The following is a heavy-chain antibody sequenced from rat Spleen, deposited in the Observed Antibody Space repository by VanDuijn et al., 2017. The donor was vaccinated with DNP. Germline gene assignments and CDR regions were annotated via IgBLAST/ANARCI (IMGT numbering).Heavy chain of an antibody. J-gene: IGHJ2*01. CDR3: AVQLGVFDY. CDR2: IDSAGNT. D-gene: IGHD5-1*01. Sequence: EVQLQESGPGLVKPSQSLSLTCSVTGYSITTNFRWTWIRKFPGNKLEWMGYIDSAGNTTYNPSLKSRISITRDTSKNQFFLQVNSVTTDDSATFYCAVQLGVFDYWGHGVMVTVSS. V-gene: IGHV3-3*01. CDR1: GYSITTNFR.